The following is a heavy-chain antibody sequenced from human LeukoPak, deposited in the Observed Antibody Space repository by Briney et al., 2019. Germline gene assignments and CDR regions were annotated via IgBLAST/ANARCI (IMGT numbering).Heavy chain of an antibody. D-gene: IGHD5-24*01. CDR2: ISGSGVS. CDR3: VGDGRDGYNKYFYH. V-gene: IGHV3-64D*06. J-gene: IGHJ1*01. Sequence: GGSLRLSCEASGFTFSIAAMHWVRQAPGKGLQYVSVISGSGVSSYADSVKGRFIISRDNSKNTVYLQMSSLRAEDTAVYYCVGDGRDGYNKYFYHWGQGTLVTVSS. CDR1: GFTFSIAA.